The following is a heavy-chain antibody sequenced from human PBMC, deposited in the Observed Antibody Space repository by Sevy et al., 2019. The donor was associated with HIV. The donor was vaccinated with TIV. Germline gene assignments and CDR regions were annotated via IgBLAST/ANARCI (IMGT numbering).Heavy chain of an antibody. CDR2: ISTSSGTI. D-gene: IGHD6-13*01. Sequence: GGSLRLSCAASGFTFSRYSMNWVRQAPGKGLEWVSYISTSSGTIYYADSVKGRFTISRDNAKNSLYLQMNSLRDEDTVVYYCASSIGAAGIYAFDMWGQGTRVTVSS. CDR3: ASSIGAAGIYAFDM. J-gene: IGHJ3*02. V-gene: IGHV3-48*02. CDR1: GFTFSRYS.